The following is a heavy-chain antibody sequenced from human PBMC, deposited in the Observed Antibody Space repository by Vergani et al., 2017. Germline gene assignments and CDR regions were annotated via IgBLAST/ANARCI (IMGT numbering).Heavy chain of an antibody. CDR2: ISGSGGST. J-gene: IGHJ4*02. CDR1: GFTFSSYA. V-gene: IGHV3-23*01. Sequence: EVQLLESGGGLVQPGGSLRLSCAASGFTFSSYAMSWVRQAPGKGLEWVSGISGSGGSTYYADSVKGRFTISRDNSKTTLYLQMNSLRAEDTAVYYCAKGGNYDILTGYYPSMVDYWGQGTLVTVSS. D-gene: IGHD3-9*01. CDR3: AKGGNYDILTGYYPSMVDY.